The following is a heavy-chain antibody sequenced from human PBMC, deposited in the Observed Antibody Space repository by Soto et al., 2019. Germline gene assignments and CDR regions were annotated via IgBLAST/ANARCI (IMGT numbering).Heavy chain of an antibody. CDR2: ISGSGGST. D-gene: IGHD6-19*01. CDR3: AKVRSSGWHRPDAFDY. V-gene: IGHV3-23*01. CDR1: GFTFGSHA. Sequence: GGSLRLSCAASGFTFGSHAMSWVRQAPGKGLEWVSAISGSGGSTNYADSVKGRFTISRDNSKNTVYLQMSSLRVDDTAVYYCAKVRSSGWHRPDAFDYWGQGILVTGSS. J-gene: IGHJ4*02.